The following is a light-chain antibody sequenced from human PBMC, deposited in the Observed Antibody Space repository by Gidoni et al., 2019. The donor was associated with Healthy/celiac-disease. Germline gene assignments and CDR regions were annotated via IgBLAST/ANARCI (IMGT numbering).Light chain of an antibody. V-gene: IGLV2-14*01. CDR1: SSDVGGYHY. CDR2: DVS. CDR3: SSYTSSSTLPV. Sequence: QSALTQPASASGSPGQSITISCTGTSSDVGGYHYVSWYQQHPGKAPKLMIYDVSNRPSGVSNRFSGSKSGNTASLTISGLQAEDEADYYCSSYTSSSTLPVFGGGTKLTVL. J-gene: IGLJ2*01.